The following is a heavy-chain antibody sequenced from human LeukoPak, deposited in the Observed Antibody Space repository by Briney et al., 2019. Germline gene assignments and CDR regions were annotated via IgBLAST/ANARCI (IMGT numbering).Heavy chain of an antibody. CDR3: AKDVSRILTGARNYFDS. CDR1: GFTFSSYA. J-gene: IGHJ4*02. D-gene: IGHD3-9*01. V-gene: IGHV3-30*02. CDR2: IRYDERNK. Sequence: GGSLRLSCAASGFTFSSYAMHWVRQAPGKGLEWVAFIRYDERNKYYSDSVKGRFTISRDNSKNTLYLQMNSLRAEDTAVYYCAKDVSRILTGARNYFDSWGQGTLVTVSS.